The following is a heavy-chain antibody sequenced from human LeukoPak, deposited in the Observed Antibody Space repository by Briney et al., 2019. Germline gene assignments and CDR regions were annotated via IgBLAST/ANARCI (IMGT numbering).Heavy chain of an antibody. D-gene: IGHD5-18*01. Sequence: GGSLRLSCAASGFTFSSYWMHWVRQAPGKGLVWVSRINSDGSTTSYADSVMGRFTISRDNSKNTLHLQMNSLRAEDTAVYYCARDQYSYAHAAHWGQGTLVTVSS. J-gene: IGHJ4*02. CDR2: INSDGSTT. V-gene: IGHV3-74*01. CDR1: GFTFSSYW. CDR3: ARDQYSYAHAAH.